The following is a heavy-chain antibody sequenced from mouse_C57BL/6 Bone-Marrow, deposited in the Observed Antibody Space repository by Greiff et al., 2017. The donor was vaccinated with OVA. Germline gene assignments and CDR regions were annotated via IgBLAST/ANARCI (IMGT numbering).Heavy chain of an antibody. D-gene: IGHD1-1*01. CDR1: GYSFTDYN. CDR3: ARDYCSSYVGYYFDY. V-gene: IGHV1-39*01. Sequence: EVHLVESGPELVKPGASVKISCKASGYSFTDYNMNWVKQSNGKSLEWIGVINPNYGTTSYNQKFKGKATLTVDQSSSTAYMQLNSLTSEDSAVYYCARDYCSSYVGYYFDYWGQGTTLTVSS. CDR2: INPNYGTT. J-gene: IGHJ2*01.